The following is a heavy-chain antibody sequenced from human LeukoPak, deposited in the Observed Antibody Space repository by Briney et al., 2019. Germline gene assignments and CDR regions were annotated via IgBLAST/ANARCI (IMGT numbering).Heavy chain of an antibody. CDR3: AKDTPYYYDSSGYYDY. J-gene: IGHJ4*02. CDR1: GFTFSSYG. V-gene: IGHV3-30*02. CDR2: IRYDGSNK. Sequence: GGSLRLSCAASGFTFSSYGMHWVRQAPGKGLEWVAFIRYDGSNKYYADSVKGRFTISRDNSKNTLYLQMNSLRAEDTAVYYCAKDTPYYYDSSGYYDYWGQGTLVTVSS. D-gene: IGHD3-22*01.